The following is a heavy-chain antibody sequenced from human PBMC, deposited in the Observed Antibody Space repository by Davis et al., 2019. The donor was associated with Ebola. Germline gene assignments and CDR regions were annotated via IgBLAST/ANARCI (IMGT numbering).Heavy chain of an antibody. CDR3: ARGPVVAATPLGY. D-gene: IGHD2-15*01. Sequence: GESLKISCAASGFTFSSYWMHWVRQAPGKGLVWVSRINSDGSSTSYADSVKGRFTISRDNAKNTLYLQMNSLRAEDTAVYYCARGPVVAATPLGYWGQGTLVTVSS. J-gene: IGHJ4*02. CDR2: INSDGSST. V-gene: IGHV3-74*01. CDR1: GFTFSSYW.